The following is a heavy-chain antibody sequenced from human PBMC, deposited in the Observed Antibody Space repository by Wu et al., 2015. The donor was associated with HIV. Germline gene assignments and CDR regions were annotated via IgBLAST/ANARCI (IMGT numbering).Heavy chain of an antibody. CDR3: ARPKRSIAAAGIRTDLVY. D-gene: IGHD6-13*01. CDR2: INPNSGGT. J-gene: IGHJ4*02. Sequence: QVQLVQSGAEVKKPGASVKVSCKASGYTFTGYYMHWVRQAPGQGLEWMGWINPNSGGTNYAQKFQGRVTMTRDTSISTAYMELSRLRSDDTAVYYCARPKRSIAAAGIRTDLVYWGQGTLVTVSS. V-gene: IGHV1-2*02. CDR1: GYTFTGYY.